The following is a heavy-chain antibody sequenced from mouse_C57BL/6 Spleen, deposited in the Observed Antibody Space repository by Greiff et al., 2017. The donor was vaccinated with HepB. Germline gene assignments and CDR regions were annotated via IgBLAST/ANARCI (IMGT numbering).Heavy chain of an antibody. J-gene: IGHJ4*01. CDR3: ARIYGSSYAMDY. Sequence: EVKLQESGPELVKPGASVKIPCKASGYTFTDYNMDWVKQSHGKSLEWIGDINPNNGGTIYNQKFKGKATLTVDKSSSTAYMELRSLTSEDTAVYYCARIYGSSYAMDYWGQGTSVTVSS. CDR2: INPNNGGT. D-gene: IGHD1-1*01. CDR1: GYTFTDYN. V-gene: IGHV1-18*01.